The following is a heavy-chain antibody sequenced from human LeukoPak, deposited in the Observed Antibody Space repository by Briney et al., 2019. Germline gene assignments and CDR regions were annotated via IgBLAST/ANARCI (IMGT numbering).Heavy chain of an antibody. V-gene: IGHV3-53*01. D-gene: IGHD1-14*01. Sequence: PGGSLRLSCAASGFTVITNDMTWVRQAPGKGLEWVSFLYSDGNTKYADSVQGRFTISRDNSKNTLYLEVNSLSPDDTAVYYCARGVEPLAANTLAYWGQGTLVTVSS. J-gene: IGHJ4*02. CDR1: GFTVITND. CDR3: ARGVEPLAANTLAY. CDR2: LYSDGNT.